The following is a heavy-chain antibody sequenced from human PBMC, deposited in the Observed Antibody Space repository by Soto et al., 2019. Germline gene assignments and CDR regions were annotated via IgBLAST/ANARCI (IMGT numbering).Heavy chain of an antibody. D-gene: IGHD3-16*01. Sequence: GPPEQVSCKASGYTFTRYAISWVRQAPGQGLEWMGGIIPIFGTANYAQKFQGRVTITADKSTSTAYMELSSLRSEDTAVYYCARGVDYVWGSYVYWGQGTLVTVSS. J-gene: IGHJ4*02. CDR2: IIPIFGTA. CDR3: ARGVDYVWGSYVY. V-gene: IGHV1-69*06. CDR1: GYTFTRYA.